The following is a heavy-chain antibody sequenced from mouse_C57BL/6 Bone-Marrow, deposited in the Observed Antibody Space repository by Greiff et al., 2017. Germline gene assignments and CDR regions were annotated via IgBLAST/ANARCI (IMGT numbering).Heavy chain of an antibody. CDR3: ASGVEDYAMDY. D-gene: IGHD1-1*02. CDR1: GYTFTSYW. J-gene: IGHJ4*01. CDR2: INPSNGGT. V-gene: IGHV1-53*01. Sequence: QVQLQQPGTELVKPGASVKLSCTASGYTFTSYWMHWVKQRPGQGLEWIGNINPSNGGTNYNEKFQSKATLTVDKSSSTAYMQLSSLTSEGSSVYYCASGVEDYAMDYWGQGTSVTVSS.